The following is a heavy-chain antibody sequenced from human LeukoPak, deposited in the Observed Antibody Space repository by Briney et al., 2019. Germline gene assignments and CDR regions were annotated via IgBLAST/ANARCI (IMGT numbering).Heavy chain of an antibody. CDR3: ARDPAGTDAFDF. V-gene: IGHV4-59*01. Sequence: SETLSLTCTVSGGSINSYYWSWIRQPPGKGLEWIGYIYSTGSTNYNPSLKSRVTISVDTSKNQFSLKLSSVTAADTAVYYCARDPAGTDAFDFWGQGTVVTVSS. CDR2: IYSTGST. J-gene: IGHJ3*01. CDR1: GGSINSYY. D-gene: IGHD6-13*01.